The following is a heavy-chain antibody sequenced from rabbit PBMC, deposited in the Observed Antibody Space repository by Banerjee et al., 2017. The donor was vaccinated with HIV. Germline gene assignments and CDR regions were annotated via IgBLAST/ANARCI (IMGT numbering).Heavy chain of an antibody. CDR2: IYAGSSGNS. J-gene: IGHJ4*01. V-gene: IGHV1S40*01. Sequence: QSLEESGGGLVQPEGSLTLTCTASGFSFSSGYDMCWVRQAPDKGPEWIGCIYAGSSGNSYYANWAKGRFTISKTSSTTVTLQVTSLTAADTATYFCARSAGSSDRFNLWGPGTLVTVS. D-gene: IGHD8-1*01. CDR1: GFSFSSGYD. CDR3: ARSAGSSDRFNL.